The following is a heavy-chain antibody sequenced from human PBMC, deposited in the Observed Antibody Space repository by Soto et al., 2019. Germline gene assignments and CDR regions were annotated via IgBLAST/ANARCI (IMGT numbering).Heavy chain of an antibody. Sequence: ASVKVSCKASGYTFTGYYMHWVRQAPGQGLEWMGWINPNSGGTNYAQKFQGWVTMTRDTSISTAYMELSRLRSDDTAVYYCARGDSSIAARLDYWGQGTLVTVSS. V-gene: IGHV1-2*04. D-gene: IGHD6-6*01. CDR1: GYTFTGYY. CDR2: INPNSGGT. J-gene: IGHJ4*02. CDR3: ARGDSSIAARLDY.